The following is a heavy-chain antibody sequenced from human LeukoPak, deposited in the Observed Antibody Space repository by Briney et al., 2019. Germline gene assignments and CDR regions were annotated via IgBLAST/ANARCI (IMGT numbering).Heavy chain of an antibody. CDR2: IIPILGIA. CDR3: ARDRLLGVGAPDHPYDY. J-gene: IGHJ4*02. Sequence: GASVKVSCKASGGTFSSYAISWVRQAPGQGLEWMGRIIPILGIANYAQKFQGRVTITADKSTSTAYMELSSLRSEDTAVYYCARDRLLGVGAPDHPYDYWGQGTLVTVSS. D-gene: IGHD1-26*01. CDR1: GGTFSSYA. V-gene: IGHV1-69*04.